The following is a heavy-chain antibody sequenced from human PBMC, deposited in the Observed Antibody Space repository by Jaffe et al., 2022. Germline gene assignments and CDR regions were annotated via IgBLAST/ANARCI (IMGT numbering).Heavy chain of an antibody. Sequence: QVQLVESGGGVVQPGGSLRLSCAASGFTFSSYGMHWVRQAPGKGLEWVAFIRYDGSNKYYADSVKGRFTISRDNSKNTLYLQMNSLRAEDTAVYYCAKDYPQLVPGYYYMDVWGKGTTVTVSS. CDR1: GFTFSSYG. CDR3: AKDYPQLVPGYYYMDV. D-gene: IGHD6-13*01. CDR2: IRYDGSNK. V-gene: IGHV3-30*02. J-gene: IGHJ6*03.